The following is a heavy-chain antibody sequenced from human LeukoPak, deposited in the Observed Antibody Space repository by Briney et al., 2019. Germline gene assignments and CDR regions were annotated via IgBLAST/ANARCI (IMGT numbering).Heavy chain of an antibody. CDR3: AKDPYYYDSSGYGYGMDV. J-gene: IGHJ6*02. V-gene: IGHV3-23*01. CDR1: GFSFSSYA. CDR2: ISGSGGST. D-gene: IGHD3-22*01. Sequence: PGGSLRLSCAASGFSFSSYAMAWVRQAPGKGLEWVSTISGSGGSTHYADSVKGRFTISRDNSKNTLYPQMNSLRAEDTAVYYCAKDPYYYDSSGYGYGMDVWGQGTTVTVSS.